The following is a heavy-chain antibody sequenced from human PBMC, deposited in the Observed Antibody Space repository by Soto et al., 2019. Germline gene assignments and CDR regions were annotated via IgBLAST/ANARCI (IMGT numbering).Heavy chain of an antibody. D-gene: IGHD2-8*01. J-gene: IGHJ3*02. Sequence: ASVKVSCKASGYTFTGYYMHWVRQAPGQGLEWMGWINPNSGGTNYAQKFQGWVTMTRDTSISTAYMELSSLRSEDTAVYYCAASTLYCTNGVCYTDRNAFDIWGKGTMVTVSS. V-gene: IGHV1-2*04. CDR1: GYTFTGYY. CDR3: AASTLYCTNGVCYTDRNAFDI. CDR2: INPNSGGT.